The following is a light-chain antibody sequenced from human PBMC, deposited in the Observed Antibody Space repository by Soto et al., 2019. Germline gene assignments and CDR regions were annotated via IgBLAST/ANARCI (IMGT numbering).Light chain of an antibody. CDR3: QQYGSAAPWT. V-gene: IGKV3-20*01. J-gene: IGKJ1*01. Sequence: IVLTQSPGTLSLSPGERATLSCRASQSVYSTYVAWYQQRPGQPPRILIYEASDRAPGIPDRFTGSGSGTDFTLTISRLEPDDCAVYYCQQYGSAAPWTFGQGTKVEI. CDR2: EAS. CDR1: QSVYSTY.